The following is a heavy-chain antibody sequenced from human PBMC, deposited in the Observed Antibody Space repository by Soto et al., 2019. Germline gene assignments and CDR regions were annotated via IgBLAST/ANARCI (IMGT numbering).Heavy chain of an antibody. CDR1: GFTFSSYA. CDR2: ISGSGGST. Sequence: GGSLRLSCAASGFTFSSYAMSWVRQAPGKGLEWVSAISGSGGSTYYADSVKGRFTISRDNSKNTLYLQMNSLRAEDTAVYYCAKDPEYYYGSGSYFSWGQGTLVTVSS. CDR3: AKDPEYYYGSGSYFS. J-gene: IGHJ5*02. D-gene: IGHD3-10*01. V-gene: IGHV3-23*01.